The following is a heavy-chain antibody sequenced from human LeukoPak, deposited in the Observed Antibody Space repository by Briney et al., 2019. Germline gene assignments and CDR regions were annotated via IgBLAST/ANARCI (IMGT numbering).Heavy chain of an antibody. D-gene: IGHD6-6*01. CDR2: IYSGGST. V-gene: IGHV3-53*05. J-gene: IGHJ6*03. CDR1: GFTVSSNY. Sequence: PGGSLRLSCAASGFTVSSNYMSWVRQAPGRGLEWVSVIYSGGSTYYADSVKGRFTISRDNSKNTLYLQMNSLRAEDTAVYYCAKVSIAARGAYYMDVWGKGTTVTVSS. CDR3: AKVSIAARGAYYMDV.